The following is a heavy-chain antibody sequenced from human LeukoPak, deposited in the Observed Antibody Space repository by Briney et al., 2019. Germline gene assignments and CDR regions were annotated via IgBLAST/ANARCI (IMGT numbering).Heavy chain of an antibody. Sequence: PGGSLRLSCAASGFTFSSYSMNWVRQAPGKGLEWVSSISSSSSYIYYADSVKGRSTISRDNAKNSLYLQMNSLRAEDTAVYYCARDSPAVAAYWGQGTLVTVSS. D-gene: IGHD6-19*01. CDR1: GFTFSSYS. CDR3: ARDSPAVAAY. CDR2: ISSSSSYI. V-gene: IGHV3-21*01. J-gene: IGHJ4*02.